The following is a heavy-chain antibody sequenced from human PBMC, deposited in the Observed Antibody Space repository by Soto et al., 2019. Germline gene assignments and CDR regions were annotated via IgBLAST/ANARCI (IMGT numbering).Heavy chain of an antibody. J-gene: IGHJ5*02. D-gene: IGHD3-10*01. CDR1: GGSISSSSYY. CDR3: ASQLVTMVRGATGWFDP. CDR2: IYYSGST. Sequence: SETLSLTCTVSGGSISSSSYYWGWIRQPPGMGLEWIGSIYYSGSTYYNPSLKSRVTISVDTSKNQFSLKLSSVTAADTAVYYCASQLVTMVRGATGWFDPWGQGTLVTVSS. V-gene: IGHV4-39*01.